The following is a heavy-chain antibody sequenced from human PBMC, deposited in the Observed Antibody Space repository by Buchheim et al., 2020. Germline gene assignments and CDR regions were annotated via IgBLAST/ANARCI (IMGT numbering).Heavy chain of an antibody. CDR2: IYYSGST. Sequence: QVQLQESGPGLVKPSETLSLTCTVSGGSISSYYWSWIRQPPGKGLEWIGYIYYSGSTNYNPSLKSRVTISVDTSKNQFSLKLSSVTAADTAVYYCARQSSGDLPGIDYWDQGTL. V-gene: IGHV4-59*08. D-gene: IGHD6-19*01. CDR1: GGSISSYY. J-gene: IGHJ4*02. CDR3: ARQSSGDLPGIDY.